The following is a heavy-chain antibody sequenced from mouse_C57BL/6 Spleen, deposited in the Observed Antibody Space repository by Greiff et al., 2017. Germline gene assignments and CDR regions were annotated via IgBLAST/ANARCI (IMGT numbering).Heavy chain of an antibody. Sequence: QVQLQQPGAELVKPGASVKLSCKASGYTFTSYWMHWVKQRPGQGLEWIGMIHPNSGSTNYNEKFKSKATLTVDKSSSTAYMQLSSLTSEDSAVYYCARSTAYYNAMDYWGQGTSVTVSS. V-gene: IGHV1-64*01. CDR1: GYTFTSYW. D-gene: IGHD2-12*01. CDR2: IHPNSGST. J-gene: IGHJ4*01. CDR3: ARSTAYYNAMDY.